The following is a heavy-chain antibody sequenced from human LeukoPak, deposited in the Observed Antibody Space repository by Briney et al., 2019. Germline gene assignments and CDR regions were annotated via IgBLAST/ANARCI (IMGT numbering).Heavy chain of an antibody. CDR3: TREVRYVGMSAN. CDR1: GFNFGDYA. J-gene: IGHJ4*02. CDR2: IRSKASGGAI. D-gene: IGHD1-14*01. Sequence: PGGFLRLSCTASGFNFGDYAMSWVRQAPGKGLEWVGFIRSKASGGAIEYDPSVDGRFTISRDDSKSVAYLQMTSLKTEDTAAYFCTREVRYVGMSANWGPGTLVTVSS. V-gene: IGHV3-49*04.